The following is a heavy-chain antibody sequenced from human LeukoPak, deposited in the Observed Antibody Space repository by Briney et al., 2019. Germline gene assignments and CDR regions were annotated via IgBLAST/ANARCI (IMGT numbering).Heavy chain of an antibody. CDR1: GGSISSYY. Sequence: SETLSLTCTVSGGSISSYYWSWIRQPPGKGLEWIGYIYYSGSTNYNPSLKSRVTISVDTSKNQFSLKLSSVTAADTAVYYCARDGDSSGWYGYHFDYWGQGTLVTVSS. CDR2: IYYSGST. D-gene: IGHD6-19*01. CDR3: ARDGDSSGWYGYHFDY. J-gene: IGHJ4*02. V-gene: IGHV4-59*01.